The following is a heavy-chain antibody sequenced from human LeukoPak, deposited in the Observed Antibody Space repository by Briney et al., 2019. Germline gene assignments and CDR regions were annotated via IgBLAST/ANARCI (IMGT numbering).Heavy chain of an antibody. D-gene: IGHD4-17*01. CDR1: GDSITNSY. CDR3: AKRIIEARENGDSNWLDP. Sequence: PSETLSLTCTVSGDSITNSYWNWIRQPPGRELEWIGRISYGGSTNYNPSLKSRVIISRDTSKNQFSLELTSVTAADTAIYYCAKRIIEARENGDSNWLDPWGQGTLVTVSS. J-gene: IGHJ5*01. CDR2: ISYGGST. V-gene: IGHV4-59*08.